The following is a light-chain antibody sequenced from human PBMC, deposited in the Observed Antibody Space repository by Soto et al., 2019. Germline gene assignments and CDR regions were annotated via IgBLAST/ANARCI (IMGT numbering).Light chain of an antibody. V-gene: IGLV2-8*01. Sequence: QSVLTQPPSASGSPGQSVTISCTGTSSGIGAYNYVSWYQQHPGKARKLIIYEVTKRPSGVPDRFSVSKSGNRASRTVSGLQGQDEADYYCISFGGSNHVVFRGGTTLTVL. CDR3: ISFGGSNHVV. J-gene: IGLJ2*01. CDR2: EVT. CDR1: SSGIGAYNY.